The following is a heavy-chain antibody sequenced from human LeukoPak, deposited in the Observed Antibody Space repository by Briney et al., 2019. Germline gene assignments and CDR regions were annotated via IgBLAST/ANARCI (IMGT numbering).Heavy chain of an antibody. J-gene: IGHJ4*02. CDR2: IYYSGIT. D-gene: IGHD5-18*01. CDR1: GGSISSYY. Sequence: SESLSLTCTVSGGSISSYYWSWIRQPAGKGLEWIGYIYYSGITKYNPSLKSRVTISVDTSKNQFSLKLSSVTAADTAVYYCARGSSGYSYGWGQGTLVTVSS. CDR3: ARGSSGYSYG. V-gene: IGHV4-59*01.